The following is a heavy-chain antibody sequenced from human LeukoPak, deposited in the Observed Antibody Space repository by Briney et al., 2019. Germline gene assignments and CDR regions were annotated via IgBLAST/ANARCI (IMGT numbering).Heavy chain of an antibody. V-gene: IGHV3-53*01. J-gene: IGHJ4*02. CDR2: IYSGGST. D-gene: IGHD5-18*01. CDR3: ARDKGNTAMTEGFDY. CDR1: GFTVSSNY. Sequence: GGSLRLSCAASGFTVSSNYMSWVRQAPGKGLEWVSVIYSGGSTYYADSVKGRFTISRDNAKNTLYLQMNSLRAEGTAVYYCARDKGNTAMTEGFDYWGQGTLVTVSS.